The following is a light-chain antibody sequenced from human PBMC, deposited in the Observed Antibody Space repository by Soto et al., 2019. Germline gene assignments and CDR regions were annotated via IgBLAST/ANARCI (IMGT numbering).Light chain of an antibody. CDR2: EVS. Sequence: QSVLTQPASVSGSPGQSITISCTGTSSDVGSYNLVSWYQQHPGKAPKLMIYEVSKRPSGVSNRFSGSKSGNSASLTISGLQSEDDADYYCAAWADSRNVHVFAAGTKLTV. V-gene: IGLV2-23*02. CDR3: AAWADSRNVHV. CDR1: SSDVGSYNL. J-gene: IGLJ1*01.